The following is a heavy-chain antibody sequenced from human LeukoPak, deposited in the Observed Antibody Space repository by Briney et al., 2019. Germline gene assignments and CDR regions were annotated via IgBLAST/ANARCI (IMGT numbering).Heavy chain of an antibody. CDR1: GFTFSSYW. CDR2: INSDGSST. J-gene: IGHJ4*02. CDR3: ARARALRDGYNLGY. Sequence: GGSLRLSCAASGFTFSSYWRHWVRQAPGKGLVGVSRINSDGSSTSYADSVKGRFTISRDNATNTLYLQMHSLRAEDTAVYYCARARALRDGYNLGYWGQGTLVTVSS. V-gene: IGHV3-74*01. D-gene: IGHD5-24*01.